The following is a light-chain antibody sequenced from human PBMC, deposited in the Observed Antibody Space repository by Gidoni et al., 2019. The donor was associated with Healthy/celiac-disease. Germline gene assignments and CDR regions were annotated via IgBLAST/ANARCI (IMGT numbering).Light chain of an antibody. CDR2: DAS. V-gene: IGKV3-15*01. CDR1: QSVSSN. Sequence: ESVKTHSPATLSVSPGERATLSCRASQSVSSNLAWYQQKPGQAPRLLIYDASTRATGIPARFSGSGSGTEFTLTISSLQSEDFAVYYCQQYNNWPFTFGGGTKVEIK. J-gene: IGKJ4*01. CDR3: QQYNNWPFT.